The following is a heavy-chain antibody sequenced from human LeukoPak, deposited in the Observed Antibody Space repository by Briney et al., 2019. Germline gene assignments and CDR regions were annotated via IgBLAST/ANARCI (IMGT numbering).Heavy chain of an antibody. CDR3: ARDWFDGDYDRFDY. D-gene: IGHD4-17*01. V-gene: IGHV3-7*03. J-gene: IGHJ4*02. Sequence: SGGSLRLSCAVSGFTFSSYWMSWFRQAPGKGLEWVANTNQDGSQKFSVDSVKGRFTISRDNAKNSLSLQMNSLRVEDTAVYYCARDWFDGDYDRFDYWGQGTLVTVSS. CDR1: GFTFSSYW. CDR2: TNQDGSQK.